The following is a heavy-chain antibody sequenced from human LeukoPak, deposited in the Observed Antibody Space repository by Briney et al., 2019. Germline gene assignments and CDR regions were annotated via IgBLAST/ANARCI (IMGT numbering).Heavy chain of an antibody. J-gene: IGHJ4*02. Sequence: SETLSLTCAVYGGSFSGYYWSWIRQPPGKGLEWIGEINHSGSTNYNPSLKSRVTISVDTSKNQFSLKLSSVTAADTAVYYCARRDDYGDYGSYYFDYWGQGTLVTVSS. CDR1: GGSFSGYY. CDR2: INHSGST. V-gene: IGHV4-34*01. CDR3: ARRDDYGDYGSYYFDY. D-gene: IGHD4-17*01.